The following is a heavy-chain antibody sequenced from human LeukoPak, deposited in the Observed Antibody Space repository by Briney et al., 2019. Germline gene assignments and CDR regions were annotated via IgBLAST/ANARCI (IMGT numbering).Heavy chain of an antibody. CDR3: ARGPYSSGCPHDY. CDR1: GFTFSSYS. V-gene: IGHV3-21*01. J-gene: IGHJ4*02. D-gene: IGHD6-19*01. Sequence: GGSLRLSCAASGFTFSSYSMNWVRQAPGKGLEWVSSISSSSSYIYYADSVEGRFTISRDNAKNSLYLQMNSLGAEDTAVYYCARGPYSSGCPHDYWGQGTLVTVSS. CDR2: ISSSSSYI.